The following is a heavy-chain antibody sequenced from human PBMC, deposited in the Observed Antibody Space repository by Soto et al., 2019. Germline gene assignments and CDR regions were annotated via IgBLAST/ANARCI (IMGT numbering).Heavy chain of an antibody. CDR2: IYYSGSI. D-gene: IGHD5-18*01. J-gene: IGHJ3*02. CDR1: GCSISGYY. Sequence: SETLSLTCTVSGCSISGYYWSWIRQPPGKGLEWIGYIYYSGSINYNPSLKSRITISVDTSKNQLSLKLTSVSAADTAVYYCARQPPDTAAFDIWGQGTMVTVSS. CDR3: ARQPPDTAAFDI. V-gene: IGHV4-59*08.